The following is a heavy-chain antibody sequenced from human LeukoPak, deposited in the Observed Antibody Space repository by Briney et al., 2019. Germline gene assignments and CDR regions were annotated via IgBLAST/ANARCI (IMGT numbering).Heavy chain of an antibody. CDR2: INAGNGNT. CDR1: GYTFTSYA. D-gene: IGHD1-26*01. CDR3: ARDSGSYYTARGDY. Sequence: GASVKVSCKASGYTFTSYAMHWVRQAPGQRLEWMGWINAGNGNTKYSQKFQGRVTITRDTSTSTAYMELRSLRSDDTAVYYCARDSGSYYTARGDYWGQGTLVTVSS. J-gene: IGHJ4*02. V-gene: IGHV1-3*01.